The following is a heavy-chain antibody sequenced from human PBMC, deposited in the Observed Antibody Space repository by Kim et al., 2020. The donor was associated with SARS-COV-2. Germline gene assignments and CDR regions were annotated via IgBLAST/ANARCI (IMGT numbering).Heavy chain of an antibody. J-gene: IGHJ4*02. D-gene: IGHD6-13*01. Sequence: YNPSLKSRVTISVDTSKNQFSLKLSSVTAADTAVYYCARVAAAGTSAFDYWGQGTLVTVSS. V-gene: IGHV4-39*01. CDR3: ARVAAAGTSAFDY.